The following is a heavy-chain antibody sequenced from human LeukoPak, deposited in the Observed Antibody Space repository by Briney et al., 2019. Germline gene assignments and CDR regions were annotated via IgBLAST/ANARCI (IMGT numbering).Heavy chain of an antibody. Sequence: ASVNVSCKASGYTFTSYGISWVRQAPGQGLEWMGWISAYNGNTNYAQKLQGRVTMTTDTSTSTAYMELRSLRSDDTAVYYCATNRGSYPRFYYGMDVWGQGTTVTVSS. CDR2: ISAYNGNT. J-gene: IGHJ6*02. D-gene: IGHD1-26*01. CDR3: ATNRGSYPRFYYGMDV. CDR1: GYTFTSYG. V-gene: IGHV1-18*01.